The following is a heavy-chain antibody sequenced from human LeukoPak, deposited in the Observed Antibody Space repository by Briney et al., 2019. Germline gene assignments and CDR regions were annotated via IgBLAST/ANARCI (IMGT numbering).Heavy chain of an antibody. CDR1: GFSFDDYT. J-gene: IGHJ4*02. CDR3: AKGSLQIDN. CDR2: ISWDAGST. D-gene: IGHD3-9*01. V-gene: IGHV3-43*01. Sequence: GGSLRLSCAASGFSFDDYTMHWVRQAPGKGLEWVSLISWDAGSTYYADSVKGRFTISRDNSKNSLYLQMNSLRTEDTALYYCAKGSLQIDNWGQGTLVKVSS.